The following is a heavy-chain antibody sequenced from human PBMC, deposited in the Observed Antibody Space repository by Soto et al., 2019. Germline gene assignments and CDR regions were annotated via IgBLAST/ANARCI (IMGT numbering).Heavy chain of an antibody. J-gene: IGHJ4*02. Sequence: PSETLSLTCIVSVGSISSGDYYWGCIRQPPGKGLEWIGYIYYSGNTYSNPSLKSRVTISVDTSKNQFSLRLTSVTAADTAVYYCASTRGYTYGYFRYFDYWGQGTLVTVSS. D-gene: IGHD5-18*01. CDR1: VGSISSGDYY. CDR2: IYYSGNT. V-gene: IGHV4-30-4*01. CDR3: ASTRGYTYGYFRYFDY.